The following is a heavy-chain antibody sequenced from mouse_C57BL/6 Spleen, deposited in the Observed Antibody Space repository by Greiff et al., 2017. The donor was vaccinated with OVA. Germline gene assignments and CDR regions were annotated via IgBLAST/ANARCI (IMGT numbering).Heavy chain of an antibody. D-gene: IGHD1-1*01. CDR3: ARRITTVVGEDYFDY. J-gene: IGHJ2*01. CDR1: GYTFTDYY. V-gene: IGHV1-76*01. Sequence: QVQLKESGAELVRPGASVKLSCKASGYTFTDYYINWVKQRPGQGLEWIARIYPGSGTTYYNEKFKGKATLTAEKSSSTAYMQLSSLTSEDSAVYFCARRITTVVGEDYFDYWGQGTTLTVSS. CDR2: IYPGSGTT.